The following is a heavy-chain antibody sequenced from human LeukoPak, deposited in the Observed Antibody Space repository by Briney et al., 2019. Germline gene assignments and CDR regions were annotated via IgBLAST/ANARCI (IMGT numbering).Heavy chain of an antibody. CDR2: FYSSGNS. J-gene: IGHJ4*02. CDR1: GGSISGYY. D-gene: IGHD5-18*01. CDR3: ARGAAGYSYG. V-gene: IGHV4-59*01. Sequence: SETLSLTCSVSGGSISGYYWSWIRQAPGKGLEWIGYFYSSGNSNSNPSLKSRVTISGDSSRSQLSLRLNSVTAADTAVYYCARGAAGYSYGWGQGTLVTVSS.